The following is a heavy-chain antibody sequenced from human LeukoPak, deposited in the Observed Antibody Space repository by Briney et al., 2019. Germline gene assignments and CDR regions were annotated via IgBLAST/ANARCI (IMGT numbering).Heavy chain of an antibody. CDR3: AELGITMIGGV. J-gene: IGHJ6*04. V-gene: IGHV3-48*03. CDR1: GFTVSSNY. D-gene: IGHD3-10*02. CDR2: ISSSGSTI. Sequence: GGSLRLSCAASGFTVSSNYMNWVRQAPGKGLEWVSYISSSGSTIYYADSVKGRFTISRDNAKNSLYLQMNSLRAEDTAVYYCAELGITMIGGVWGKGTTVTITS.